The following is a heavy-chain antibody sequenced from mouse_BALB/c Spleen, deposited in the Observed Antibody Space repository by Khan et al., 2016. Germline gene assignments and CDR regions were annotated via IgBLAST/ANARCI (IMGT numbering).Heavy chain of an antibody. CDR3: TGWVITNYFDY. Sequence: EVQLQESGPGLVKPSQSLSLTCTVTGYSITSDYAWNWIRQFPGNKLEWMGYISYSGSTSYNPSLKSRISITRDTSKNQFFLQLNSVTTEDTAIYYCTGWVITNYFDYWGKGTTLTVSS. J-gene: IGHJ2*01. CDR1: GYSITSDYA. V-gene: IGHV3-2*02. D-gene: IGHD2-4*01. CDR2: ISYSGST.